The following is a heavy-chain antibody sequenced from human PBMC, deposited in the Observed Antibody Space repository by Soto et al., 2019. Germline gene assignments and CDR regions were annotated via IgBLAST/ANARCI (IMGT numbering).Heavy chain of an antibody. V-gene: IGHV3-23*01. CDR1: GFTFSSYA. Sequence: HPGGSLRLSCAASGFTFSSYAMSWVRQAPGKGLEWVSAISGSGGSTYYADSVKGRFTISRDNSKNTLYLQMNSLRAEDTAVYYCAKDLLTPAAAETYYYYYGMDVWGQGTTVTVSS. D-gene: IGHD6-13*01. J-gene: IGHJ6*02. CDR3: AKDLLTPAAAETYYYYYGMDV. CDR2: ISGSGGST.